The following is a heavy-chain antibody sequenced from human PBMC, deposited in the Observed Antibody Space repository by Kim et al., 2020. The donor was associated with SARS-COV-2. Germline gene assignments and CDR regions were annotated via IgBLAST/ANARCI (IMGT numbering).Heavy chain of an antibody. J-gene: IGHJ4*02. CDR1: GGSISTSPYY. CDR2: VSSGGST. D-gene: IGHD1-26*01. Sequence: SETLSLTCTVSGGSISTSPYYWAWIRQPPGKGLEWLGSVSSGGSTFYNPSLKSRVTISVNTSTNQLSLKLTSVTAADTAVIYCARQTPRGFNLYDIAHWGRGTLVTVSS. V-gene: IGHV4-39*01. CDR3: ARQTPRGFNLYDIAH.